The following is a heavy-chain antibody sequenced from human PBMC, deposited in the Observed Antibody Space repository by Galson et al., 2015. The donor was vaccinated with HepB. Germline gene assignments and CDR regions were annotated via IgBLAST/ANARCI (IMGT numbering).Heavy chain of an antibody. D-gene: IGHD3-3*01. J-gene: IGHJ4*02. V-gene: IGHV7-4-1*02. CDR3: ARRGQSTFGVVFIGNYHFDS. CDR1: GYTFANYA. CDR2: INTNTATP. Sequence: SVKVSCKASGYTFANYAMNWVRQAPGHGLEWMGWINTNTATPTYSQGFAGRFVFSLDSSVSTAYLQINSLETEDTAVYYCARRGQSTFGVVFIGNYHFDSWGQGTLVTVSS.